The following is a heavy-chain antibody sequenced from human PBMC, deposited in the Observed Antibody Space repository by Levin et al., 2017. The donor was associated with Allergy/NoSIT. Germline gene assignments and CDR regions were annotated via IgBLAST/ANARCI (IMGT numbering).Heavy chain of an antibody. CDR3: ARLSSVVYSSGWTSGAFDI. D-gene: IGHD6-19*01. CDR2: INNDGSIT. CDR1: GFTFSSYW. Sequence: PGGSLRLSCVASGFTFSSYWMHWVRRAPGQGLVWVSRINNDGSITSYADSVKGRFTISRDNAKNTLYLQMNSLRAEDTAVYYCARLSSVVYSSGWTSGAFDIWGQGTMVTVSS. V-gene: IGHV3-74*01. J-gene: IGHJ3*02.